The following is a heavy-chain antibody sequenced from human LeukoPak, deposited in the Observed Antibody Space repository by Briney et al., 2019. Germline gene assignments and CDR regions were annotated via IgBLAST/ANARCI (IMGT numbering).Heavy chain of an antibody. J-gene: IGHJ4*02. V-gene: IGHV3-30-3*01. CDR2: ISYDGSNK. CDR3: TTDIVLMVYATDY. CDR1: GFTFSSYA. D-gene: IGHD2-8*01. Sequence: GGSLRLSCAASGFTFSSYAMHWVRQAPGKGLEWVAVISYDGSNKYYADSVKGRFTISRDNSKNTLYLQMNSLKTEDTAVYYCTTDIVLMVYATDYWGQGTLVTVSS.